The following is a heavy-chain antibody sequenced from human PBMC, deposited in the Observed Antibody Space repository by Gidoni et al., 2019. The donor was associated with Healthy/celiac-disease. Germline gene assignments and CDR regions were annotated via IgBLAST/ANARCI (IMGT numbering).Heavy chain of an antibody. Sequence: QLQLQESGSGLVKPSQTLSLTCAVSRGSFSSGGYSWSWIRQPPGKGLEWIGYIYHSGSTYYNPSLKSRVTISVDRSKNQFSLKLSSVTAADTAVYYCARAAVASTYYFDYWGQGTLVTVSS. D-gene: IGHD6-19*01. CDR1: RGSFSSGGYS. V-gene: IGHV4-30-2*01. CDR2: IYHSGST. J-gene: IGHJ4*02. CDR3: ARAAVASTYYFDY.